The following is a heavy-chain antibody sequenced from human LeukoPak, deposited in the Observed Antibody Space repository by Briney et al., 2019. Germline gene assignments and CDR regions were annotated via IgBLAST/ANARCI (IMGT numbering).Heavy chain of an antibody. J-gene: IGHJ4*02. D-gene: IGHD3-10*01. CDR2: ISGNGDST. CDR1: GFTFSSFA. Sequence: GGSLRLSCAASGFTFSSFAMHWVRQAPGKGLEYASTISGNGDSTYYANSVRGRFTISRDNSKNTLYLQMGSLRTEDMAVYYCARSFSGMDYWGQGTLVTVSS. CDR3: ARSFSGMDY. V-gene: IGHV3-64*01.